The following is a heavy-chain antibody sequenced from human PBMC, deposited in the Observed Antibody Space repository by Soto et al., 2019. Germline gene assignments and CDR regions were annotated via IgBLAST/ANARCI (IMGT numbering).Heavy chain of an antibody. Sequence: SETLSLTCTVSGGSIGSYYWSWIRQPPGKGLEWIGYIHYSGSTKYNPSLKSRVTISADTSKNQFSLKLSSVTAADTAVYYCARGHYDYWSGYFATIDYWGQGTRVTVSS. D-gene: IGHD3-3*01. V-gene: IGHV4-59*08. CDR2: IHYSGST. CDR1: GGSIGSYY. J-gene: IGHJ4*02. CDR3: ARGHYDYWSGYFATIDY.